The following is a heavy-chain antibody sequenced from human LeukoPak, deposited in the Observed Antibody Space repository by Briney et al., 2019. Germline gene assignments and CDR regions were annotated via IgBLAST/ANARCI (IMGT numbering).Heavy chain of an antibody. J-gene: IGHJ6*02. CDR1: GYTFTSYG. CDR2: ISAYNGNT. D-gene: IGHD2-2*01. V-gene: IGHV1-18*01. CDR3: ARSNTSPYYYYYGMDV. Sequence: ASVKVSCKASGYTFTSYGISWVRQAPGQGLEWMGWISAYNGNTNYAQKLQGRVTMTTDTSTSTAYMELRSLRSDDTAVYYCARSNTSPYYYYYGMDVWGQGTTVTVSS.